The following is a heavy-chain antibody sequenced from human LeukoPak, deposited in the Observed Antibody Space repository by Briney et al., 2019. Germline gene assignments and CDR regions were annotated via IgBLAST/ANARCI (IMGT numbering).Heavy chain of an antibody. CDR3: ARGIVGARTLGARYFDY. CDR1: GHTFTSYG. V-gene: IGHV7-4-1*02. D-gene: IGHD1-26*01. CDR2: INTNTGNP. Sequence: GASVKVSCKASGHTFTSYGMNWVRQAPGQGLEWMGWINTNTGNPTYAQGFTGRFVFSLNTSVSTTYLQISSLKAEDTAVYCARGIVGARTLGARYFDYWGQGTLVTVSS. J-gene: IGHJ4*02.